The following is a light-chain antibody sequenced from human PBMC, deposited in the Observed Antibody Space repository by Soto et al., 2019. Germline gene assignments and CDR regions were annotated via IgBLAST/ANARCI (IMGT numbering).Light chain of an antibody. CDR3: QQYYSYPRA. J-gene: IGKJ1*01. Sequence: AIRMTQSPSSLSASTGDRVTITCRASQGISSYLAWYQQKPGKAPKLLIYAASTLQSGVPSRFSGSGSGSDFTLAINCLQSEDFATYYYQQYYSYPRAFGQGTKVEI. CDR2: AAS. CDR1: QGISSY. V-gene: IGKV1-8*01.